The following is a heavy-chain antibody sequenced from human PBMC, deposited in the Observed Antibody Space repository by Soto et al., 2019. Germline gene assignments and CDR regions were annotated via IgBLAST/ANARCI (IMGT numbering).Heavy chain of an antibody. J-gene: IGHJ4*02. D-gene: IGHD3-22*01. Sequence: QVQLVQSGAEVKKPGASVKVSCKASGYTFTSYDINWVRQATGQGLEWMGWMNPNSGNTGYAQKFQGRVTMTRNTXIXKXXMELRSLRSEDTAVYYWARGGYDSTGYYYPQPFDSWGQGTLVTVSS. CDR3: ARGGYDSTGYYYPQPFDS. CDR1: GYTFTSYD. CDR2: MNPNSGNT. V-gene: IGHV1-8*01.